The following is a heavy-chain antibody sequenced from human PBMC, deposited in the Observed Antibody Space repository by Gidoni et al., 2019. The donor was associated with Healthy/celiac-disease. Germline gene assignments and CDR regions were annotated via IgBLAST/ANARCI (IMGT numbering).Heavy chain of an antibody. CDR2: SNPSGST. CDR3: ARGRVESYYYGMDV. Sequence: QVQLQQWGAGLLKPSETLSLTCAVYGGSFSSYYWSWIRQPPGKGLEWIGESNPSGSTKYNPSLKSRVTISVDTSKNQFSLKLSSVTAADTAVYYCARGRVESYYYGMDVWGQGTTVTVSS. J-gene: IGHJ6*02. CDR1: GGSFSSYY. V-gene: IGHV4-34*01.